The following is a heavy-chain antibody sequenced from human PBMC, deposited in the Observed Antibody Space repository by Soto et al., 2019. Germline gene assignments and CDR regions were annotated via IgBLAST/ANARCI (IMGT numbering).Heavy chain of an antibody. CDR1: GESFSGYI. Sequence: QVQLQQSGAGLLKPSETLSLTCAVYGESFSGYIWTWIRQTPGKGLQWIGQINHSGSAYYNPSLKSRVTISVHTSNSQFSLELSSVTAADTDVYYCARGLITGSHYSGGWYYFDSWGQGTQVTVSS. V-gene: IGHV4-34*01. J-gene: IGHJ4*02. CDR3: ARGLITGSHYSGGWYYFDS. CDR2: INHSGSA. D-gene: IGHD6-19*01.